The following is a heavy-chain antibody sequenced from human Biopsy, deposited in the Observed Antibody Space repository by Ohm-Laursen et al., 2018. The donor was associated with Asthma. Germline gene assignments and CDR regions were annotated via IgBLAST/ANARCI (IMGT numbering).Heavy chain of an antibody. J-gene: IGHJ4*02. D-gene: IGHD5-12*01. CDR3: SRDRGESGYDFGRYDY. CDR1: GFTFSNYA. CDR2: ITGSGGFT. V-gene: IGHV3-23*01. Sequence: SLRLSCAASGFTFSNYAMSWVRQAPGKGLEWVSSITGSGGFTYYADSVKGRFTISRDKSENTLYLQMNSLRAEDTAVYYCSRDRGESGYDFGRYDYWGQGTLVTVSS.